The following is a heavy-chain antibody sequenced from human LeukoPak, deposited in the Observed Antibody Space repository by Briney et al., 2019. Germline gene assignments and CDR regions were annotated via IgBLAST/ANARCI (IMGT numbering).Heavy chain of an antibody. CDR1: GGSFSGYY. D-gene: IGHD2-2*01. V-gene: IGHV4-34*01. CDR2: IKHSGST. Sequence: PSETLSLTCAVYGGSFSGYYWSWIRQPPGKGLEWIGEIKHSGSTNYNPSLKSRVTISVDTSKNQFSLKLSSVTAADTAVYYCARVGEVSYPRGQQTQKTIDYWGQGTLVTVSS. CDR3: ARVGEVSYPRGQQTQKTIDY. J-gene: IGHJ4*02.